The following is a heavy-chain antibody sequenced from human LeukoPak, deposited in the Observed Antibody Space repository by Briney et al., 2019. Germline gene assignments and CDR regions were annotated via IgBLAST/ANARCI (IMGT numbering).Heavy chain of an antibody. D-gene: IGHD3-10*01. Sequence: GGSLRLSCAASGFTFSSYAMHWVRQAPGKGLEYVSAISSNGGSTYYANSVKGRFTISRDNSKDTLYLQMGSLRAEDMAVYYCARGGSGSYLYYFDYWGQGTLVTVSS. J-gene: IGHJ4*02. V-gene: IGHV3-64*01. CDR2: ISSNGGST. CDR1: GFTFSSYA. CDR3: ARGGSGSYLYYFDY.